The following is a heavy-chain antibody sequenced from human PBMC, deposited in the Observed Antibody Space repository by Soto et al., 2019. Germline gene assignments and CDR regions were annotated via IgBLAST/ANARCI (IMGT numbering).Heavy chain of an antibody. CDR2: IYSGGST. J-gene: IGHJ6*04. V-gene: IGHV3-53*01. CDR1: GFTVSSNY. CDR3: ARDGPSEGTRYYYYYGMDV. Sequence: PWGSLRLSCAASGFTVSSNYMSWVRQDPGKGLEWVSVIYSGGSTYYADSVKGRFTISRDNSKNTLYLQMNSLRAEDTAVYYCARDGPSEGTRYYYYYGMDVWGKGTTVPVSP. D-gene: IGHD1-1*01.